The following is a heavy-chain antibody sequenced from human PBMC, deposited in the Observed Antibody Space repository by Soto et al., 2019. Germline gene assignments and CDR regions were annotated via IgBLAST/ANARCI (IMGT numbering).Heavy chain of an antibody. D-gene: IGHD6-19*01. V-gene: IGHV4-39*01. CDR3: ARHTLAVAAVHYF. CDR1: GGSISSSTYY. J-gene: IGHJ4*02. CDR2: VYYTGST. Sequence: QLQLQESGPGLVKPSETLSLTCTVSGGSISSSTYYWGWIRQPPGKGLEWIGSVYYTGSTYYSPSTKSRVTVSVAPSQNQSSLQLSSVTAADTAVYYCARHTLAVAAVHYFWGQGTLVTVSS.